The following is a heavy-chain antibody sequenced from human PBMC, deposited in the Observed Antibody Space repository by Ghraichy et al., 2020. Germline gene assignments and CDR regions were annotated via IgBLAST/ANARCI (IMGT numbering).Heavy chain of an antibody. CDR1: GFTFSSYA. Sequence: GESLNISCAASGFTFSSYAMSWVRQAPGKGLEWVSAISGSGGSTYYADSVKGRFTISRDNSKNTLYLQMNSLRAEDTAVYYCAKDLVVTAIPHGFDYWGQGTLVTVSS. V-gene: IGHV3-23*01. J-gene: IGHJ4*02. D-gene: IGHD2-21*02. CDR2: ISGSGGST. CDR3: AKDLVVTAIPHGFDY.